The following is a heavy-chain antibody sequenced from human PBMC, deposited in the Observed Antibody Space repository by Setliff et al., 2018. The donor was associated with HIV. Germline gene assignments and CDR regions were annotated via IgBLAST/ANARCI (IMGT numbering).Heavy chain of an antibody. Sequence: SETLSLTCTVTGGSISSGGFYWTWIRQHPGKGLEWIGYIYNTGSTYHSPSLESRVTISIDTSKIQFSLNLSSVTAADTAVYYCARAKSSFTSDWYRDHDAFNIWGQGTMVTVS. D-gene: IGHD6-19*01. CDR3: ARAKSSFTSDWYRDHDAFNI. CDR2: IYNTGST. V-gene: IGHV4-31*03. J-gene: IGHJ3*02. CDR1: GGSISSGGFY.